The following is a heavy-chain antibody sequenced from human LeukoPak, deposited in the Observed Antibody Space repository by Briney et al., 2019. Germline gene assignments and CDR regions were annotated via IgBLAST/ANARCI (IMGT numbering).Heavy chain of an antibody. CDR2: IKPDGSEE. CDR3: VTGGHYSGS. Sequence: GGSLRLSCAASGLTSSSHWMGWVRQAPGKGLEWVANIKPDGSEENYVDSVKGRFTISRDNAKNSLYLQMSSLRAEDTAVYYCVTGGHYSGSWGQGSLVTVSS. J-gene: IGHJ5*02. D-gene: IGHD3-3*01. V-gene: IGHV3-7*01. CDR1: GLTSSSHW.